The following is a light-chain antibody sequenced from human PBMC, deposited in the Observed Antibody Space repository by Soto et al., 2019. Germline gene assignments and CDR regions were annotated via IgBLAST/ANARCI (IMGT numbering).Light chain of an antibody. Sequence: QSVLTQPPSVSGAPGQRVTISCTGSSSNIWAGYDVHWYQQLPGTAPKLLIYANSNRPSGVPGRFSGSKSGTSASLAITGLQAEDEADYYCQSYDSSLSGYVFGTGTTVTVL. CDR3: QSYDSSLSGYV. J-gene: IGLJ1*01. CDR1: SSNIWAGYD. V-gene: IGLV1-40*01. CDR2: ANS.